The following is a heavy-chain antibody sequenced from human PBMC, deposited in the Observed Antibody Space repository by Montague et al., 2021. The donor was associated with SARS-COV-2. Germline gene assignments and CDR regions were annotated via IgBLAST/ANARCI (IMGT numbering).Heavy chain of an antibody. Sequence: SLRLSCAASGFTFTYYWMHWVRQAPGKGLECVSYISSTTIYTNYADSVKGRFTISRDNAKNSLYLQMNSLRAEDTAVYYCARGIPPVYWGQGTLVTVSS. CDR3: ARGIPPVY. J-gene: IGHJ4*02. CDR2: ISSTTIYT. V-gene: IGHV3-11*05. D-gene: IGHD1-14*01. CDR1: GFTFTYYW.